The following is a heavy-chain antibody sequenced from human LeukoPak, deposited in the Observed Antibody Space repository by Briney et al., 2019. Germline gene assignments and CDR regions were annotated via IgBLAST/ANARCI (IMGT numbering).Heavy chain of an antibody. V-gene: IGHV3-20*04. Sequence: PGGSLRLSCAASGFTFDDYGMSWVRQAPGKGLEWVSGINWNGGSTGYADSVKGRFTISRDNAKNSLYLQMNSLRAEDTAVYYCAELGITMIGGVWGKGTTVTISS. CDR3: AELGITMIGGV. CDR1: GFTFDDYG. D-gene: IGHD3-10*02. J-gene: IGHJ6*04. CDR2: INWNGGST.